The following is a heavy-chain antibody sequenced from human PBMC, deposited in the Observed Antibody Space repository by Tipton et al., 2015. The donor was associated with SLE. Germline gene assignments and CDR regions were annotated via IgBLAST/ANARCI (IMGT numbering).Heavy chain of an antibody. V-gene: IGHV4-34*01. CDR1: GGSFSGYY. CDR3: ARGNSSGSHFDY. D-gene: IGHD6-19*01. Sequence: TLSLTCAVYGGSFSGYYWSWIRQPPGKGLEWIGEINHSGSTNYNPSLKSRVTISVDTSKNQFSLKLSSVTAADTAVYYCARGNSSGSHFDYWGQGTLVTVSS. J-gene: IGHJ4*02. CDR2: INHSGST.